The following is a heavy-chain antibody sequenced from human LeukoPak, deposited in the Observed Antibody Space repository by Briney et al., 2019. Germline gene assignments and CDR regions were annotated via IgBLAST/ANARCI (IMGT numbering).Heavy chain of an antibody. CDR1: GYTFSSYG. CDR2: IIPILGIA. CDR3: ARKVDRSWFDP. Sequence: SVKVSCKASGYTFSSYGISWVRQAPGQGLEWMGRIIPILGIANYAQKFQGRVTITADKSTSTAYMELSSLRSEDTAVYYCARKVDRSWFDPWGQGTLVTVSS. J-gene: IGHJ5*02. D-gene: IGHD1-14*01. V-gene: IGHV1-69*04.